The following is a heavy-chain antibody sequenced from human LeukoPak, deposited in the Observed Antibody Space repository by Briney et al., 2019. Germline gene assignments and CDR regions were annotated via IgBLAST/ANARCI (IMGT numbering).Heavy chain of an antibody. CDR2: ISGSGGST. CDR1: GFTFSSSA. J-gene: IGHJ5*02. V-gene: IGHV3-23*01. D-gene: IGHD5-12*01. CDR3: AKDARNSGSNWFDP. Sequence: GGSLRLSCAASGFTFSSSAMTWVRQAPGKGLEWVSAISGSGGSTYYADSVKGRLTISRDNSKNTLYLQMNSLRAEDTAVYYCAKDARNSGSNWFDPWGQGTLVTVSS.